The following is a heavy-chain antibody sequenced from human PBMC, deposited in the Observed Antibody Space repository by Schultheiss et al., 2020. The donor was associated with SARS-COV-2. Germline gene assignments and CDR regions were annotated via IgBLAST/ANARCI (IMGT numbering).Heavy chain of an antibody. CDR1: GGSISSYY. CDR2: INHSGST. Sequence: SETLSLTCTVSGGSISSYYWSWIRQPPGKGLEWIGEINHSGSTNYNPSLKSRVTISVDTSKNQFSLKLSSVTAADTAVYYCARAPSYSSSWGAFDYWGQGTLVTVSS. V-gene: IGHV4-34*01. J-gene: IGHJ4*02. CDR3: ARAPSYSSSWGAFDY. D-gene: IGHD6-13*01.